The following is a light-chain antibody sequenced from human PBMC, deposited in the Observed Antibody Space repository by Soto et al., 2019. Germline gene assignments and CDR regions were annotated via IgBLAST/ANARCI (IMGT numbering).Light chain of an antibody. V-gene: IGKV1-5*01. CDR3: QQYNNYPPT. CDR1: ESIRTW. CDR2: DAS. Sequence: DIQITQSPSTVSACFGGIFTITWGASESIRTWLAWYQHKPGKAPKFLIYDASTLESGVPSRFSGSGSGTEFTLTISSLQPDDFATYYCQQYNNYPPTFGQGTKVDIK. J-gene: IGKJ1*01.